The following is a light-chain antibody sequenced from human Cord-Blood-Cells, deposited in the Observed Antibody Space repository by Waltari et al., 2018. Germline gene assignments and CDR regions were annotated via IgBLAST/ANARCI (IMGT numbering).Light chain of an antibody. Sequence: SSELTQDPAVSVALGQTVRITWQGDSLRSYYARWYQQKPGRAPVLVIYGKNNRPSGIPDRFSGSSSGNTASLTITGAQAEDEADYYCNSRDSSGNHYVFGTGTKVTVL. CDR1: SLRSYY. J-gene: IGLJ1*01. CDR2: GKN. CDR3: NSRDSSGNHYV. V-gene: IGLV3-19*01.